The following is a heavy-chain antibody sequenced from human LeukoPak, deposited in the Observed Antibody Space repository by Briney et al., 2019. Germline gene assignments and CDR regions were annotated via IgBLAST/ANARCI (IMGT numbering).Heavy chain of an antibody. CDR2: IYYSGST. CDR1: GGSISSYY. Sequence: SETLSLTCTVSGGSISSYYWSWIRQPPGKGLEWIGYIYYSGSTNYNPSLKSRVTISVDTPKNQFSLKLSSVTAADTAVYYCARAYDILTGFGWFDPWGQGTLVTVSS. J-gene: IGHJ5*02. V-gene: IGHV4-59*01. D-gene: IGHD3-9*01. CDR3: ARAYDILTGFGWFDP.